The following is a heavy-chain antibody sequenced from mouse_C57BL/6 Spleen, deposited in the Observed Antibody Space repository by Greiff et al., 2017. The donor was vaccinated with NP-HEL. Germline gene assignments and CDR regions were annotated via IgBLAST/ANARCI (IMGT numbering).Heavy chain of an antibody. J-gene: IGHJ2*01. D-gene: IGHD2-4*01. CDR3: ARRRIYYDYEGYFDY. CDR2: IYPGSGNT. V-gene: IGHV1-76*01. Sequence: QVQLQQSGAELVRPGASVKLSCKASGYTFTDYYINWVKQRPGQGLEWIARIYPGSGNTYYNEKFKGKATLTAEKSSSTAYMQLSSLTSEDSAVYFCARRRIYYDYEGYFDYWGQGTTLTVSS. CDR1: GYTFTDYY.